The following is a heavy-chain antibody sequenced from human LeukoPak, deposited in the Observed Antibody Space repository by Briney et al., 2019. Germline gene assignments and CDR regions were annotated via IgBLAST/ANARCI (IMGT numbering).Heavy chain of an antibody. J-gene: IGHJ4*02. CDR3: ARGGSGYYSIWTAGRGYYFDY. D-gene: IGHD3-22*01. CDR2: INHSGST. CDR1: GGSFSGYY. Sequence: SETLSLTCAVYGGSFSGYYWSWLRQPPGKGLEWIGEINHSGSTNYNPSLKSRVTISVDTSKNQFSLKLGSVTAADTAVYYCARGGSGYYSIWTAGRGYYFDYWGQGTLVTVSS. V-gene: IGHV4-34*01.